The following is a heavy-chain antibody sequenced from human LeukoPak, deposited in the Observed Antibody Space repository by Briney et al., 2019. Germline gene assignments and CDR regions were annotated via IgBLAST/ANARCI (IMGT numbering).Heavy chain of an antibody. CDR3: ARDVSIAAREYYFDY. CDR2: ISPYSGST. Sequence: ASVKVSCKASGYSFRNYGISWVRQAPGQGLEWMGWISPYSGSTDYPQKFKGRVTITADESTSTAYMELSSLRSEDTAVYYCARDVSIAAREYYFDYWGQGALVTVSS. J-gene: IGHJ4*02. V-gene: IGHV1-18*01. CDR1: GYSFRNYG. D-gene: IGHD6-6*01.